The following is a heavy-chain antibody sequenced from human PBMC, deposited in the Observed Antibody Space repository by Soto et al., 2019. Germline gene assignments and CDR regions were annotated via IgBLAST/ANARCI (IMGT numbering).Heavy chain of an antibody. J-gene: IGHJ4*02. V-gene: IGHV3-23*01. CDR3: AKDIRVLRFLEWYLKSLAGY. CDR2: ISGSGGST. D-gene: IGHD3-3*01. CDR1: GFTFSSYA. Sequence: EVQLLESGGGLVQPGGSLRLSCAASGFTFSSYAMSWVRQAPGKGLEWVSAISGSGGSTYYADSVKGRFTISRDNSKNTLYLQMNSLRAEDTAVYYCAKDIRVLRFLEWYLKSLAGYWGQGTLVTVSS.